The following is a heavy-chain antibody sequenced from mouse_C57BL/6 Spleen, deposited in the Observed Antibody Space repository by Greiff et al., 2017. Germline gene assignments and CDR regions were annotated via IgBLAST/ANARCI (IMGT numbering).Heavy chain of an antibody. CDR1: GFNIKDYY. D-gene: IGHD3-2*02. CDR3: TTEGVSSGYVPFAY. V-gene: IGHV14-1*01. J-gene: IGHJ3*01. Sequence: EVKLMESGAELVRPGASVKLSCTASGFNIKDYYMHWVKQRPEQGLEWIGRIDPEDGDTEYAPKFQGKATMTADTSSNTAYLHLSSLTSEDTAFYYCTTEGVSSGYVPFAYWGQGTLVTVSA. CDR2: IDPEDGDT.